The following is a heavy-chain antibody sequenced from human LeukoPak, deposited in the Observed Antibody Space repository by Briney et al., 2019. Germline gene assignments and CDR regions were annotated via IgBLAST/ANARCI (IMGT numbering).Heavy chain of an antibody. V-gene: IGHV3-11*03. J-gene: IGHJ4*02. Sequence: GGSLRLSCAASGFTFSDYYMSWMRQAPGRGLEWVSYISSSSSYTNYADSVKGRFTISRDNAKNSPYLQMNSLRAEDTAVYYCASLWFGESRFDYWGQGTLVTVSS. CDR3: ASLWFGESRFDY. CDR2: ISSSSSYT. CDR1: GFTFSDYY. D-gene: IGHD3-10*01.